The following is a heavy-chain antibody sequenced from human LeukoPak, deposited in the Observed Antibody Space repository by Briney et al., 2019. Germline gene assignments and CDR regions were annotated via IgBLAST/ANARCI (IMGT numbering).Heavy chain of an antibody. V-gene: IGHV1-69*04. CDR1: GGTFSSYT. D-gene: IGHD5-18*01. CDR2: IIPILGIA. Sequence: SVKVSCKASGGTFSSYTISWVRQAPGQGLEWMGRIIPILGIANYAQKFQGRVTITADKSTSTAYMELSSLRSEDTAVYYCARDVHNGYSYGTYFDYWGQGILVTVSS. J-gene: IGHJ4*02. CDR3: ARDVHNGYSYGTYFDY.